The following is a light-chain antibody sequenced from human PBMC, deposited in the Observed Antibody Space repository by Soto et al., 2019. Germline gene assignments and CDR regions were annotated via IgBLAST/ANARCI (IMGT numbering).Light chain of an antibody. V-gene: IGKV1-5*03. CDR1: QSISSW. J-gene: IGKJ1*01. CDR2: KAS. Sequence: DIQMKQSPSTLSASVGDRVTITCRASQSISSWLAWYQQKPGKAPKLLIYKASSLRSEIPSRFSGSGFGTEFTLTISSLQPDDFATYHCQQYNTYSRAFGQGAKVDIK. CDR3: QQYNTYSRA.